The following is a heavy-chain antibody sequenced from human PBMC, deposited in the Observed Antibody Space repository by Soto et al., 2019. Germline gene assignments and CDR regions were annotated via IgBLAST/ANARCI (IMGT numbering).Heavy chain of an antibody. CDR2: ISGSGGST. D-gene: IGHD3-10*01. CDR3: ANVPMVRGGKWYYYGMDV. CDR1: GFTFSSYA. J-gene: IGHJ6*02. Sequence: GGSLRLSCAASGFTFSSYAMSWVRQAPGKGLEWVSAISGSGGSTYYADSVKGRFTISRDNSKNTLYLQMNSLRAEDTAVYYCANVPMVRGGKWYYYGMDVWGQGTTVTVSS. V-gene: IGHV3-23*01.